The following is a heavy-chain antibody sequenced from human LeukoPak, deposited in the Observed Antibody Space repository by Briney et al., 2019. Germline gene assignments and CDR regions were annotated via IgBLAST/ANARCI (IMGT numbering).Heavy chain of an antibody. Sequence: ASVKVSCKASGYTFTGYYMHWVRQAPGQGLEWMGWINPNSGGTNYAQKLQGRVTMTTDTSTSTAYMELRSLRSDDTAVYYCAREGSSGWYYFDYWGQGTLVTVSS. CDR3: AREGSSGWYYFDY. CDR2: INPNSGGT. J-gene: IGHJ4*02. CDR1: GYTFTGYY. D-gene: IGHD6-19*01. V-gene: IGHV1-2*02.